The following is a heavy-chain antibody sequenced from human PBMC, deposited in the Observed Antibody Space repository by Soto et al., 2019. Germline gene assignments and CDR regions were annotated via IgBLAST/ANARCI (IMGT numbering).Heavy chain of an antibody. V-gene: IGHV1-3*05. CDR1: GYTFTSYA. CDR2: INAGNGNT. J-gene: IGHJ3*02. D-gene: IGHD3-16*01. CDR3: ARDAYYI. Sequence: QVQLVQSGAEEKKSGASVKVSCKASGYTFTSYAMHWVRQAPGQRLEWMGWINAGNGNTKYSQKFQGRVTITRDSSAGTAYMALTRLRSEDTAVYYCARDAYYIWGQGTMVTVSS.